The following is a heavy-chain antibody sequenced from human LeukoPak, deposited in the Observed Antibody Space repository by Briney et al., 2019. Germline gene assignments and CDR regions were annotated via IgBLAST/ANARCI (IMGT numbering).Heavy chain of an antibody. CDR2: IRYDGSNK. CDR3: ANDFGVTHY. J-gene: IGHJ4*02. D-gene: IGHD3-3*01. V-gene: IGHV3-30*02. CDR1: GFTFSSYA. Sequence: GGSLRLSCAASGFTFSSYAMHCVRQAPGKGLEWVAFIRYDGSNKYYADSVKGRFTISRDNSENTLYLQMNSLRAEDTAVYYCANDFGVTHYWGQGTLVTVSS.